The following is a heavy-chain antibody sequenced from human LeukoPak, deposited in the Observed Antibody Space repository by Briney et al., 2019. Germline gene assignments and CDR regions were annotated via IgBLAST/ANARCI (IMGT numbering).Heavy chain of an antibody. D-gene: IGHD2/OR15-2a*01. V-gene: IGHV3-48*04. CDR2: ISSSSSTI. J-gene: IGHJ4*02. CDR3: ARDSEEYVLDC. Sequence: PGGSLRLSCASSGFTFGDYGLSWFRQAPGRGLEWVSYISSSSSTIYYADSVKGRFTISRDNAKNSLYLQMNSLRAEDTAVYYCARDSEEYVLDCWGQGTLVTVSS. CDR1: GFTFGDYG.